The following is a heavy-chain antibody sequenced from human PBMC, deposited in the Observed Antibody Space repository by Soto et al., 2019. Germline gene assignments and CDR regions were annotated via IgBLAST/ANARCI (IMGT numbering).Heavy chain of an antibody. J-gene: IGHJ4*02. CDR2: ISAHNGNT. CDR1: GYAFTTYG. CDR3: ARGRHGDY. V-gene: IGHV1-18*01. Sequence: QVHLVQSGAEVKKPGASVKVSCKGSGYAFTTYGITWVRQAPGQGLEWMGWISAHNGNTNYAQKLQGRVTVTRDTSTSTAYMELRGLRSDDTAVYYCARGRHGDYWGQGALVTVSS.